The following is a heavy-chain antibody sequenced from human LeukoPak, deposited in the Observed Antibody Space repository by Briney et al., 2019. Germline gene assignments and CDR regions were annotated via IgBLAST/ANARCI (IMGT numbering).Heavy chain of an antibody. D-gene: IGHD2-15*01. V-gene: IGHV4-34*01. CDR1: GGSFSGYY. CDR2: INHSGST. J-gene: IGHJ5*02. Sequence: PSETLSLTCAVYGGSFSGYYWSWIRQPPGKGLEWIGEINHSGSTNYNPSLKSRVTISVDTSKNQFSLKLSSVTAADTAVYYCARVNIVVVVAATGPAKYNWFDPWGQGTLVTVSS. CDR3: ARVNIVVVVAATGPAKYNWFDP.